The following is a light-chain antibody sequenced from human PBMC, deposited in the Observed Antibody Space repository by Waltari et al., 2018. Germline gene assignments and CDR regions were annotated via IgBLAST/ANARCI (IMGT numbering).Light chain of an antibody. CDR3: GTSTTTRNHV. V-gene: IGLV2-14*03. CDR1: SSDVGTYNY. Sequence: QSALHQPASVSGSPGQSITLSCSGTSSDVGTYNYVCWYQQHPGKAPKLIIYDVSVRPSGVSNRFSGSKSGNTASLTISGLHTEDEADYYCGTSTTTRNHVFGTGTKVTVL. CDR2: DVS. J-gene: IGLJ1*01.